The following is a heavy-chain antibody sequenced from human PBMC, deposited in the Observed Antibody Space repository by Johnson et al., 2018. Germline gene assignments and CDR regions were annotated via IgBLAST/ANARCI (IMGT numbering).Heavy chain of an antibody. V-gene: IGHV4-61*02. Sequence: QVQLQESGPGLVKPSQTLSLTCTVSGGSISSGSYYWSWIRQPAGKGLEWIGRIYTSGSTNYNPSLKSRVTISVDTSKNQFSLKLSSVTAADTAVYYCAIYDSGGYGAFDIWGQGTMVTVSS. J-gene: IGHJ3*02. CDR3: AIYDSGGYGAFDI. CDR2: IYTSGST. CDR1: GGSISSGSYY. D-gene: IGHD3-22*01.